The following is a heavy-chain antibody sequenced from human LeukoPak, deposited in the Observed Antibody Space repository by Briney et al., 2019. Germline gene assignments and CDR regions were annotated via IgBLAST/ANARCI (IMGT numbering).Heavy chain of an antibody. Sequence: SETLSLTCTVSGGSISSYYWSWIRQPPGKGLEWKGLEWIGYIYYSGSTNYNPSLKSRVTISVDTSKNQFSLKLSSVTAADTAVYYCARHGGSRGYWGQGTLVTVSS. CDR3: ARHGGSRGY. J-gene: IGHJ4*02. V-gene: IGHV4-59*08. CDR2: IYYSGST. D-gene: IGHD2-2*01. CDR1: GGSISSYY.